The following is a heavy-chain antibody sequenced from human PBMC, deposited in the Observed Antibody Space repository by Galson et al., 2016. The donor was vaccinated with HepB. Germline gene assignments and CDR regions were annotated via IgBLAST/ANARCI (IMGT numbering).Heavy chain of an antibody. CDR3: ARHGSGWYWFDP. CDR2: LTDSGGST. Sequence: SLRLSCAASGFSFSNYAMSWVRQSPGKGPEWVSGLTDSGGSTYYADSVRGRFTISRDNSKNTVYLQMNSLRAEDTAVYYCARHGSGWYWFDPWGQGTLVTVSS. J-gene: IGHJ5*02. D-gene: IGHD6-19*01. V-gene: IGHV3-23*01. CDR1: GFSFSNYA.